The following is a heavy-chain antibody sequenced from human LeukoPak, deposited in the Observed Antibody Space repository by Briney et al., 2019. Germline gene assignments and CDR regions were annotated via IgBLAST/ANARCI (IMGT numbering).Heavy chain of an antibody. J-gene: IGHJ4*02. CDR2: INPAGDKD. D-gene: IGHD3-10*01. CDR3: AGWGVSSNY. V-gene: IGHV3-7*01. CDR1: GFTFRTYW. Sequence: HPGGSLRLSCTASGFTFRTYWMNWVRQPPGKGLEWVANINPAGDKDAHVDSVKGRFTISRDNAKNSLSLQMNSLRAEDTAIYYCAGWGVSSNYWGQGIVVTVSS.